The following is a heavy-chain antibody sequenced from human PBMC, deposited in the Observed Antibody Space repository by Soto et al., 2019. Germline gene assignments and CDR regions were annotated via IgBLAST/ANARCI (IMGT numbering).Heavy chain of an antibody. V-gene: IGHV4-34*01. J-gene: IGHJ4*02. CDR3: ARGVATVVTSYFDY. CDR1: GGSFSGYY. D-gene: IGHD5-12*01. CDR2: INHSGST. Sequence: QVQLQQWGAGLLKPSETLSLTCAVYGGSFSGYYWGWIRQPPGKGLEWIGEINHSGSTNYNPSLKSRVTISVDTSKNQFSLKLSSVTAADTAVYYCARGVATVVTSYFDYWGQGTLVTVSS.